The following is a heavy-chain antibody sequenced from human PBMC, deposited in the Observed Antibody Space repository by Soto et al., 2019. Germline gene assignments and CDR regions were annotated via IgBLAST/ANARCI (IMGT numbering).Heavy chain of an antibody. Sequence: QVQLVQSGAEVKKPGASVKVSCKASGYTFTSYTISWVRQAPGQGLERMGWSTTYNGNTKYAQNRQGRVTMTTDSSTSTAYMELRSLRSDDSALYYCAGDRGGGGEHAPYDYWGQGTLVNVST. CDR3: AGDRGGGGEHAPYDY. J-gene: IGHJ4*02. CDR2: STTYNGNT. D-gene: IGHD3-10*01. V-gene: IGHV1-18*01. CDR1: GYTFTSYT.